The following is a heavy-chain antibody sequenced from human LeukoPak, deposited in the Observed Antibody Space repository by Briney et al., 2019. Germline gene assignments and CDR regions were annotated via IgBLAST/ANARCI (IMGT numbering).Heavy chain of an antibody. CDR3: ARYWNEWYYFVY. Sequence: KTSETLSLTCTVSGGSISSYYWSWIRQPPGKGLEWIGYIYYSGSTNYNPSLKSRVTISVDKSKNQFSLKLSSVTAADTAVYYCARYWNEWYYFVYWGQGTLVTVSS. V-gene: IGHV4-59*12. CDR1: GGSISSYY. CDR2: IYYSGST. J-gene: IGHJ4*02. D-gene: IGHD1-1*01.